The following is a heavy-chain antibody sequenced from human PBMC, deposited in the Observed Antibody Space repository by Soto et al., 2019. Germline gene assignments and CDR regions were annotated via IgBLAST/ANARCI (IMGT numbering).Heavy chain of an antibody. CDR3: ARDERSYYYDSSGYADAFDI. J-gene: IGHJ3*02. D-gene: IGHD3-22*01. CDR2: IKQDGSEK. V-gene: IGHV3-7*03. CDR1: GFTFSSYW. Sequence: VGSLRLSCAASGFTFSSYWMSWVRQAPGKGLEWVANIKQDGSEKYYVDSVKGRFTISRDNAKNSLYLQMNSLRAEDTAVYYCARDERSYYYDSSGYADAFDIWGQGTMVTVSS.